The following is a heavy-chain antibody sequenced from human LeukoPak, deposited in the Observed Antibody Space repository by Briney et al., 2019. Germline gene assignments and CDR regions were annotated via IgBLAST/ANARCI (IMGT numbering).Heavy chain of an antibody. V-gene: IGHV4-31*11. J-gene: IGHJ4*02. CDR3: AGVLLSGLGFDY. D-gene: IGHD3-10*01. CDR2: IYYRGST. Sequence: SETLSLTCAVYGGSFSGYYWSWIRQQPGKGLEWIGYIYYRGSTYYNPSLKSRVTISVDTSKRQFSLKLSSVTAADTAVYYCAGVLLSGLGFDYWGQGTLVTVSS. CDR1: GGSFSGYY.